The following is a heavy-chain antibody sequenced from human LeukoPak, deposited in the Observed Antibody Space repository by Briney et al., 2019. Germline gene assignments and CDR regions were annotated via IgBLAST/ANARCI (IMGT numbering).Heavy chain of an antibody. CDR2: INHSGSP. Sequence: PSETLSLTCAVYGGSFSGYYWSSIRQPPGKGLEWIGEINHSGSPNYNPSLKSRVTISIDTSKNQFSLKLSPVTAADTAVYYCARDLSDYYGSGSYRPIDAFDIWGQGTMVTVSS. J-gene: IGHJ3*02. D-gene: IGHD3-10*01. CDR3: ARDLSDYYGSGSYRPIDAFDI. V-gene: IGHV4-34*01. CDR1: GGSFSGYY.